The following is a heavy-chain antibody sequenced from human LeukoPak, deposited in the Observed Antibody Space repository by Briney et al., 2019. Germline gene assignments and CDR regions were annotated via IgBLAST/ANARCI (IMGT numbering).Heavy chain of an antibody. D-gene: IGHD3-10*01. Sequence: SENLSLTCTVSGGSISSSSYYWGWIRQPPGKGLEWIGSIYYSGSTYYNPSLKSRVTISVDTSKNQFSLKLSSVTAADTAVYYCARRSSGSYFYWGQGTLVTVSS. CDR3: ARRSSGSYFY. V-gene: IGHV4-39*01. J-gene: IGHJ4*02. CDR2: IYYSGST. CDR1: GGSISSSSYY.